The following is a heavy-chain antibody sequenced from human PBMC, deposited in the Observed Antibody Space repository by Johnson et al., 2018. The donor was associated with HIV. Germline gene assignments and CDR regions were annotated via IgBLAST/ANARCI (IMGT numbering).Heavy chain of an antibody. CDR1: GFTFSSYG. J-gene: IGHJ3*02. CDR3: AREYSESLRSAFDI. D-gene: IGHD1-26*01. CDR2: ISYDGSTK. Sequence: QMQLVESGGGVVQPGRSLRLSCAASGFTFSSYGMHWVRQAPGKGLEWVAVISYDGSTKYYTDYVQGRFTISRDNSKNTLYLQMNSLRAEDTAVYYCAREYSESLRSAFDIWGQGTMVTVSS. V-gene: IGHV3-30*03.